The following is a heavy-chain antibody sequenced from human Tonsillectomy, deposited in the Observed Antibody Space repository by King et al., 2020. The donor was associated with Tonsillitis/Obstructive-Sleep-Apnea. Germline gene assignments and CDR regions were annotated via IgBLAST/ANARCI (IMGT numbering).Heavy chain of an antibody. CDR2: IWYDGSNK. V-gene: IGHV3-33*01. D-gene: IGHD3-22*01. Sequence: VQLVESGGGVVQPGRSLRLSCAASGFTFSHYGMHWVRQAPGKGLEWVAIIWYDGSNKYYADSVKGRFTISRDNSKNTLYLQINSLRAEDTAVYYCARDGGRTYYESGGYYYYFGMDVWGQGTTVTVSS. J-gene: IGHJ6*02. CDR3: ARDGGRTYYESGGYYYYFGMDV. CDR1: GFTFSHYG.